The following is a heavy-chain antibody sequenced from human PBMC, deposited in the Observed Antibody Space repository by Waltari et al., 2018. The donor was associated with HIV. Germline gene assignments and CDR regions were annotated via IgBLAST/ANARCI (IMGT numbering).Heavy chain of an antibody. CDR2: IDYRGST. V-gene: IGHV4-34*01. D-gene: IGHD3-16*01. Sequence: VQLHQCVAGQLKPSEPLSLTFAVFVDSFDHYGWSFNEHYSTWLRQSPRKGREWIAEIDYRGSTNYNPSLGGRCSISVDTSKKQFSLKLTSVTAADTGVYYCARSVGFEHIWGSFPADWSQGTRVTVSS. J-gene: IGHJ4*02. CDR3: ARSVGFEHIWGSFPAD. CDR1: VDSFDHYGWSFNEHY.